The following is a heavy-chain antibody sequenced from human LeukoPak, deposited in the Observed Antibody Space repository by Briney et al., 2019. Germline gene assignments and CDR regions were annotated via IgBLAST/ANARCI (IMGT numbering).Heavy chain of an antibody. Sequence: SETLSLTCTVSGGSISRYYWSWIRQPPGKGLEWIGYIYTSGSTNYNPSLKSRVTISVDTSKNQFSLKLSSVTAADTAVYYCASTAYDSSAYYPDYWGQGTLVTVSS. CDR2: IYTSGST. D-gene: IGHD3-22*01. J-gene: IGHJ4*02. V-gene: IGHV4-4*09. CDR1: GGSISRYY. CDR3: ASTAYDSSAYYPDY.